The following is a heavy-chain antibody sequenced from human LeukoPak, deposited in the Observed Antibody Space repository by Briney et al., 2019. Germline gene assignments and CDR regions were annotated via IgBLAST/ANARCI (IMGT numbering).Heavy chain of an antibody. V-gene: IGHV4-59*01. CDR3: ARYYYDSSVYYNLDH. J-gene: IGHJ5*02. Sequence: SETLSLTCTVSGGSISSYYWSWIRQPPGKGLEWIGYISYSGNTYYNPSLKSRVTISGDTSKNQFSLKLSSVTAADTAVYYCARYYYDSSVYYNLDHWGQGTLVTVSS. CDR1: GGSISSYY. D-gene: IGHD3-22*01. CDR2: ISYSGNT.